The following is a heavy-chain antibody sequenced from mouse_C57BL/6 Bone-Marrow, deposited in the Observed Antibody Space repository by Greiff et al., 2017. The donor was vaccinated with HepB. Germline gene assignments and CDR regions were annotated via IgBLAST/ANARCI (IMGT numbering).Heavy chain of an antibody. CDR3: ARFYYSNYGGAMDY. D-gene: IGHD2-5*01. CDR2: ISDGGSYT. J-gene: IGHJ4*01. CDR1: GFTFSSYA. Sequence: EVQVVESGGGLVKPGGSLKLSCAASGFTFSSYAMSWVRQTPEKRLEWVATISDGGSYTYYPDNVKGRVTISSDNAKNNLYLQMRHLKSEDTDMYYCARFYYSNYGGAMDYWGQGTSVTVSS. V-gene: IGHV5-4*01.